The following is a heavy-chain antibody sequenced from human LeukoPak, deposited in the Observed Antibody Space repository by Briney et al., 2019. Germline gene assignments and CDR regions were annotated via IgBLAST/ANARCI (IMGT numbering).Heavy chain of an antibody. CDR2: IYHSGST. D-gene: IGHD5-18*01. J-gene: IGHJ5*02. CDR1: ADSINSSGHY. CDR3: ARGGYSGRFDP. Sequence: PSETLSLTCTVSADSINSSGHYWAWIRQTPGKGLVWIGTIYHSGSTYYKLSFKSRVTISVDTSKNEFSLKLTAVTDADTAVYYCARGGYSGRFDPWGQGVLVTVSS. V-gene: IGHV4-39*01.